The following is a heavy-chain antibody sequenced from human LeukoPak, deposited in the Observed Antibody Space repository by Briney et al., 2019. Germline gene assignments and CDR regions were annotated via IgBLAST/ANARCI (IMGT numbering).Heavy chain of an antibody. CDR3: ARVTTMVRGVIINWFDP. CDR1: GGTISSSNR. D-gene: IGHD3-10*01. Sequence: SGTLSLTCAVSGGTISSSNRWSWVRPPPGKGLEWIGEIGHGGSTNYNPSLKSRVTISVDKSKNQFSLKLSSVTAADTAVYYCARVTTMVRGVIINWFDPWGQGTLVTVSS. J-gene: IGHJ5*02. CDR2: IGHGGST. V-gene: IGHV4-4*02.